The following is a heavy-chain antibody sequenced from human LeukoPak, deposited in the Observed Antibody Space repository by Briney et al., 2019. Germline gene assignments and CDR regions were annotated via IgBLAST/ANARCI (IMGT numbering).Heavy chain of an antibody. CDR3: ARGIAVFDY. D-gene: IGHD6-19*01. Sequence: SETLSLTCAVYGGSFSGYYWSWIRQPPGKGLEWIGEINHSGSTNYNPSLKSRVTISVDTSKNQFSLKLSSVTAADTAVYYCARGIAVFDYWGQGTLVTVSS. V-gene: IGHV4-34*01. CDR2: INHSGST. CDR1: GGSFSGYY. J-gene: IGHJ4*02.